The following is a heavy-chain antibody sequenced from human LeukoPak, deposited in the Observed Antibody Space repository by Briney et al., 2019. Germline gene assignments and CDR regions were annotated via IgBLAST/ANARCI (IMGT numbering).Heavy chain of an antibody. V-gene: IGHV3-30-3*01. CDR2: ISYDGSNK. CDR1: GFTFSSYA. D-gene: IGHD2-21*02. CDR3: ARDQGDIVVVTAMALDY. Sequence: GGSLRLSCAASGFTFSSYAMHWVRQAPGKGLEWVAVISYDGSNKYYADSVKGRFTISRDNSKNTLYLQMNSLRAEDTAVYYCARDQGDIVVVTAMALDYWGQGTLVTVSS. J-gene: IGHJ4*02.